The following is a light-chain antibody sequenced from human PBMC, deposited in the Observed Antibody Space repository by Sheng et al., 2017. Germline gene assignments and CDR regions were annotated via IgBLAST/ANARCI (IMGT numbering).Light chain of an antibody. CDR2: MAS. J-gene: IGKJ2*01. V-gene: IGKV1-5*03. CDR3: QQHYSAPYT. Sequence: DIQMTQSPSTVSASVGDRVTITCRASQSISSWLAWYQQKPGKAPKLLIYMASSLERGVPSRFSGSGAGTDFTLTISSLQAEDVAVYYCQQHYSAPYTFGQGTKLEI. CDR1: QSISSW.